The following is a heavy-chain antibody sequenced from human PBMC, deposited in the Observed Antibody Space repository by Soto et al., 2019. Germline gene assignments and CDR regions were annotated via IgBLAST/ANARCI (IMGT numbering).Heavy chain of an antibody. CDR1: GFSFRDYF. Sequence: NPGGSLRLSCAASGFSFRDYFMSWIRQAPGKGLEWVSYIGPYGNSIYYADSVKGRFTISRDAAKTSLYLHMNSLRAEDTDVYYCARDDYTYGVYWVQGSLVPVSS. CDR2: IGPYGNSI. D-gene: IGHD3-3*01. J-gene: IGHJ4*02. CDR3: ARDDYTYGVY. V-gene: IGHV3-11*01.